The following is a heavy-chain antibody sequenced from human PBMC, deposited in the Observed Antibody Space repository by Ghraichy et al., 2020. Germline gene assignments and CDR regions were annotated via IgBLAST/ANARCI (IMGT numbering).Heavy chain of an antibody. J-gene: IGHJ2*01. CDR1: GGSISSYY. CDR2: IYYSGST. Sequence: SETLSLTCTVSGGSISSYYWSWIRQPPGKGLEWIGYIYYSGSTNYNPSLKSRVTISVDTSKNQFSLKLSSVTAADTAVYYCARRGSSIFWYFDLWGRGTLVTVSS. V-gene: IGHV4-59*08. D-gene: IGHD3-9*01. CDR3: ARRGSSIFWYFDL.